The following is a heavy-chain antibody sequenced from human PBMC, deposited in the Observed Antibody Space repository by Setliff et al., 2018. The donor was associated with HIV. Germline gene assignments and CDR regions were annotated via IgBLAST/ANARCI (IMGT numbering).Heavy chain of an antibody. Sequence: GGSLRLSCAASGFTFSNYWMSWVRQAPGKGLEWVANIKQDGSEKYYVDSVKGRFTISRDNAKNSLYLQMNSLRAEDTAVYYCARDWVSLDRGTSMDVWGKGTTVTVSS. D-gene: IGHD3-10*01. CDR1: GFTFSNYW. CDR2: IKQDGSEK. J-gene: IGHJ6*03. CDR3: ARDWVSLDRGTSMDV. V-gene: IGHV3-7*03.